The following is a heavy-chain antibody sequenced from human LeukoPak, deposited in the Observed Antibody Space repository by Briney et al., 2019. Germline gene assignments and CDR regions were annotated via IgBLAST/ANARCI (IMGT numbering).Heavy chain of an antibody. V-gene: IGHV3-21*01. J-gene: IGHJ4*02. CDR1: GFTFSSYS. D-gene: IGHD3-9*01. CDR2: ITGSSTSR. Sequence: GGSLRLSCAASGFTFSSYSMSWVRQAPGKGLEWVSSITGSSTSRYYADSLKGRFTISRDNAKNSLYLQVNSLRAEDTAVYYCVRTYYDILTGYNPYFDYWGQGILVTVSS. CDR3: VRTYYDILTGYNPYFDY.